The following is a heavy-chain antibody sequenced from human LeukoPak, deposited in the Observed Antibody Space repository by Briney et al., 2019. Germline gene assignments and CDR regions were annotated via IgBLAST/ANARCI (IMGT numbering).Heavy chain of an antibody. CDR1: GFTFSNAW. CDR3: TTERFLEWDNWFDP. D-gene: IGHD3-3*01. Sequence: GGSLRLSCAASGFTFSNAWMSWVRQAPGKGLEWVGRIKSKTDGGTTDCAAPVKGRFTISRDDSKNTLYLQTNSLKTEDTAVYYCTTERFLEWDNWFDPWGQGTLVTVSS. CDR2: IKSKTDGGTT. J-gene: IGHJ5*02. V-gene: IGHV3-15*01.